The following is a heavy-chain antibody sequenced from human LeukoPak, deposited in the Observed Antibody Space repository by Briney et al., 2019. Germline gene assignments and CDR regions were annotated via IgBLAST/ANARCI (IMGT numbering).Heavy chain of an antibody. J-gene: IGHJ4*02. D-gene: IGHD3-3*01. CDR1: GESFSGYY. V-gene: IGHV4-34*01. CDR2: INHSGST. Sequence: PSETLSLTCAVYGESFSGYYWSWIRQPPGKGLEWIGEINHSGSTNYNPSLKSRVTISVDTSKNQFSLKLSSVTAADTAVYYCARAEQLRFLEWLSNPYYFDYWGQGTLVTVSS. CDR3: ARAEQLRFLEWLSNPYYFDY.